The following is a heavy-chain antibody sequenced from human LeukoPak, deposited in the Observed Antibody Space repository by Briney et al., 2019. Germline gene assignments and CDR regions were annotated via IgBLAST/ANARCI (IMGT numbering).Heavy chain of an antibody. V-gene: IGHV1-2*02. CDR1: GYTFTGDY. CDR2: INPNSGGT. Sequence: ASVKVSCKASGYTFTGDYMHWVRQAPGQGLEGMGWINPNSGGTNYAQKFQGRVTMTRDTSISTAYMELSRLRSDDTAVCYCARKTDQHCSGGSCFDYWGQGTLVTVSS. D-gene: IGHD2-15*01. J-gene: IGHJ4*02. CDR3: ARKTDQHCSGGSCFDY.